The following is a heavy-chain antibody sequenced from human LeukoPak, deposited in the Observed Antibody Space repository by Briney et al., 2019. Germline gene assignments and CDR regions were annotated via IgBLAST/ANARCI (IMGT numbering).Heavy chain of an antibody. J-gene: IGHJ6*03. D-gene: IGHD2-15*01. CDR3: AKDGYCSGGSCPYMDV. CDR2: ISYDGSNK. Sequence: GGSLRLSCAASGFTFSSYGMHWVRQAPGKGLEWVAVISYDGSNKYYADSVKGRFTISRDNSKNTLYLQMNSLRAEDTAVYYCAKDGYCSGGSCPYMDVWGKGTTVTVSS. V-gene: IGHV3-30*18. CDR1: GFTFSSYG.